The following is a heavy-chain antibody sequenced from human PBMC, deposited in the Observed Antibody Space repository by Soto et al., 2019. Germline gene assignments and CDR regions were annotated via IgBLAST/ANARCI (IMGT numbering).Heavy chain of an antibody. CDR2: IYHTGTI. Sequence: QVQLQESGPGLVSPSETLSLTCAVSGVYSNSCYWNWIRRPTGKELEWIAYIYHTGTISYNPSLKSRATISMDTSKNVVSLTLSSVTAEDTAVYYCARDKVYYGMDVWGRGTTVTVSS. J-gene: IGHJ6*02. CDR1: GVYSNSCY. CDR3: ARDKVYYGMDV. V-gene: IGHV4-59*01.